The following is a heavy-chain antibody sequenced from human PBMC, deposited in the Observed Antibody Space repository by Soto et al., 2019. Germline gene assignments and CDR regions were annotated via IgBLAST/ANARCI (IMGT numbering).Heavy chain of an antibody. V-gene: IGHV1-8*01. CDR1: GYIFTNYD. CDR2: INPNSGNT. D-gene: IGHD2-15*01. CDR3: XXXXXXGXYSRWFDP. Sequence: QVQLVQSGAEVKKPGASVKVSCKASGYIFTNYDINWVRQATGQGLEYLGWINPNSGNTGYVQKFQGRVTMTRNTXXXXXXXXXXXXXXXXXXXXXCXXXXXXGXYSRWFDPWGQGTLVTVSS. J-gene: IGHJ5*02.